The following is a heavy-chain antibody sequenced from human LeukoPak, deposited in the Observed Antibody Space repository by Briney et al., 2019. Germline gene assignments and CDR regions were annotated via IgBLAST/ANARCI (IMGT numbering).Heavy chain of an antibody. Sequence: PGGSLRLSCAASGFTFSSYAMSWVRQAPGKGLEWVSAISGSGGSTYYADSVKGRFTISRDNSKNTLYLQMNSLRAEDTAVYYCANPSADDSSSLPGYYYYMDVWGKGTTVTVSS. D-gene: IGHD6-6*01. CDR2: ISGSGGST. J-gene: IGHJ6*03. CDR3: ANPSADDSSSLPGYYYYMDV. CDR1: GFTFSSYA. V-gene: IGHV3-23*01.